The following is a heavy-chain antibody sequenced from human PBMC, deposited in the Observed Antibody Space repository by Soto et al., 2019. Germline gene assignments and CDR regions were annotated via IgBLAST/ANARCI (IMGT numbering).Heavy chain of an antibody. CDR1: ASIFKGHG. D-gene: IGHD1-26*01. V-gene: IGHV3-33*08. Sequence: QVQLVESGGGVVQPGGSLRLSCAASASIFKGHGMHWVRQAPGKGLEWVAIIRYDGRDEHYGDSVKGRLTISRDNSKNMLYLQMNSLRAEDTAVYYCARDGVGATTFFGFLDYWGQGTLVTVSS. CDR3: ARDGVGATTFFGFLDY. J-gene: IGHJ4*02. CDR2: IRYDGRDE.